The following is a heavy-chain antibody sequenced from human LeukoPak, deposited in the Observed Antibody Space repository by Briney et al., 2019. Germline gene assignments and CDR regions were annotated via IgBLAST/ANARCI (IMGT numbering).Heavy chain of an antibody. CDR2: ICWNSGSI. Sequence: GGSLRLSCAASGFTFDDYAMHWVRQAPGKGLEWVSGICWNSGSIGYADSVKGRFTISIDNAKNSLYLQMNSLRAEDTALYYCAGDYYYYGMDVWGQGTTVTVSS. V-gene: IGHV3-9*01. CDR1: GFTFDDYA. CDR3: AGDYYYYGMDV. J-gene: IGHJ6*02.